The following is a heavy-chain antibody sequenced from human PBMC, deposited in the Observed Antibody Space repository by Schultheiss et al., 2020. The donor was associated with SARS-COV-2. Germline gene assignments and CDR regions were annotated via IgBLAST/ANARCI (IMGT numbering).Heavy chain of an antibody. J-gene: IGHJ5*02. CDR1: GGSISSSSYY. CDR2: IYTSGST. D-gene: IGHD5-18*01. V-gene: IGHV4-61*05. CDR3: ARGRDTAMDEINWFDP. Sequence: SETLSLTCTVSGGSISSSSYYWGWTRQPPGGGLEWIGRIYTSGSTNYNPSLKSRVTISVDTSENQFSLKVRSVTAADTAVYYCARGRDTAMDEINWFDPWGQGTQVTVSS.